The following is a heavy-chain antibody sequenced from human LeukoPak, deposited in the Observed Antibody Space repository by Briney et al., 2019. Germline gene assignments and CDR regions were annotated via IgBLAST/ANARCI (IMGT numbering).Heavy chain of an antibody. CDR1: GFSLSTSGVA. J-gene: IGHJ4*02. CDR3: TRSLHSPDCSNSRCYYFDY. CDR2: IYWDGDK. Sequence: SGPTLVNPTQTLTLTCTFSGFSLSTSGVAVGWIRQPPGKSLEWLAIIYWDGDKRYSPPLKSRLTITKDTSRNQVVFTMTNMDPVDTATYFCTRSLHSPDCSNSRCYYFDYWAQGNLVTVSS. V-gene: IGHV2-5*02. D-gene: IGHD2-15*01.